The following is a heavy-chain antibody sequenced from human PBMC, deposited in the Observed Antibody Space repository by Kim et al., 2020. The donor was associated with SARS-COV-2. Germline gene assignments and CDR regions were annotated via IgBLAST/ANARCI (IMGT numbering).Heavy chain of an antibody. J-gene: IGHJ5*02. D-gene: IGHD2-2*01. V-gene: IGHV3-7*01. Sequence: GGSLRLSCAASGFTFSSYWMTWVRQAPGKGLEWVANIKEDGSEKYYVDSVKGRFTLSRDNAKNLLYLQMNSLRAEDTAVYYCARGGTRTSCVKGPWGQGTLVTVSS. CDR1: GFTFSSYW. CDR3: ARGGTRTSCVKGP. CDR2: IKEDGSEK.